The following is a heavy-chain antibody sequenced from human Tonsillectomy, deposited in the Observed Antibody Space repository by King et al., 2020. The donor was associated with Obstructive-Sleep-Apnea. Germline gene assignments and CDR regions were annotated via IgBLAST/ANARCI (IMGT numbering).Heavy chain of an antibody. D-gene: IGHD3-22*01. Sequence: QLQESGPGLVKPSETLSLTCTVSGGSISSYYWSWIRQPPGKGLGLIGYIYYSGSTNYNPSLQSRVTISVETSKKQFSLKLSTVTAADTAVYYCSRHKFPGDYYDSSGYISPYFDYWGQGTLVTVSS. J-gene: IGHJ4*02. V-gene: IGHV4-59*08. CDR1: GGSISSYY. CDR2: IYYSGST. CDR3: SRHKFPGDYYDSSGYISPYFDY.